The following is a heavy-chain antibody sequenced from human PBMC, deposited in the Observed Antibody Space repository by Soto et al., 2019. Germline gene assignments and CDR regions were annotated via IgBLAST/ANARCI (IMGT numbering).Heavy chain of an antibody. D-gene: IGHD6-13*01. CDR2: INHSGST. Sequence: KTSETLSLTCAVYGGSFSGYYWSWIRQPPGKGLEWIGEINHSGSTNYNPSLKSRVTISVDTSKNQFSLKLSSVTAADTAVYYCARDLGSSSWYYYYGMDVWGQGTTVTSP. V-gene: IGHV4-34*01. J-gene: IGHJ6*02. CDR3: ARDLGSSSWYYYYGMDV. CDR1: GGSFSGYY.